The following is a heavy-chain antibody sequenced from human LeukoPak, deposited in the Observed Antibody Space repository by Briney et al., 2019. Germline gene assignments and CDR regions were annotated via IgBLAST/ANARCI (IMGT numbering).Heavy chain of an antibody. D-gene: IGHD1-26*01. Sequence: QPGGSLRLSCAASGFTFSNYGIHWVRQAPGKGLEWVAGISYDGSIKDFADSVKGRFTISRDSSTNTVFLQMNSLRAEDTAVYYCAREKGIVGTTAFAYWGQGTRVTVSS. CDR3: AREKGIVGTTAFAY. CDR2: ISYDGSIK. J-gene: IGHJ4*02. V-gene: IGHV3-30*03. CDR1: GFTFSNYG.